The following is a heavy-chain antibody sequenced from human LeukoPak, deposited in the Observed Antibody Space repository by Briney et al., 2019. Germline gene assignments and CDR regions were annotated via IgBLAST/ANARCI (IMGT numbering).Heavy chain of an antibody. CDR3: ARDRITMVRGEGYYYYYGMDV. Sequence: PGGSLRLSCAASGFIFSNYAMSWVRQAPGKGLEWVSVIYSGGSTYYADSVKGRFTISRDNSKNTLYLQMNSLRAEDTAVYYCARDRITMVRGEGYYYYYGMDVWGQGTTVTVSS. J-gene: IGHJ6*02. V-gene: IGHV3-53*01. CDR2: IYSGGST. D-gene: IGHD3-10*01. CDR1: GFIFSNYA.